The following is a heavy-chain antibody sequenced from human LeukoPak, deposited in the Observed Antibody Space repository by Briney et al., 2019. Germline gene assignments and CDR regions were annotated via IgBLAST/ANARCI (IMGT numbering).Heavy chain of an antibody. CDR3: ARGGSRNVFTRSGNLWFREYLIDY. V-gene: IGHV4-34*01. D-gene: IGHD3-10*01. CDR1: GGSFSGYY. Sequence: SETLSLTCAVYGGSFSGYYWSWIRQPPGKGLEWIGEINHSGSTNYNPSLKSRVTISVDTSKNQFSLKLSSVTAADTAVYYCARGGSRNVFTRSGNLWFREYLIDYWGQGTLVTVSS. J-gene: IGHJ4*02. CDR2: INHSGST.